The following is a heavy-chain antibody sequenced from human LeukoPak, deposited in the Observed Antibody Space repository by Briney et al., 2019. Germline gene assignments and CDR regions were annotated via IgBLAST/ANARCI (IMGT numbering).Heavy chain of an antibody. D-gene: IGHD2-2*01. CDR1: GFTFNDYA. J-gene: IGHJ5*02. Sequence: PGGSLRLSCAVSGFTFNDYAMNWVRQAPGKGLEWVSFISGDGGSTYYADSVKGRFTISRDNSKNSLYLQMNSLRLGDTALYYCATGCSGNRCYYLWGQGTLVTVSS. V-gene: IGHV3-43*02. CDR2: ISGDGGST. CDR3: ATGCSGNRCYYL.